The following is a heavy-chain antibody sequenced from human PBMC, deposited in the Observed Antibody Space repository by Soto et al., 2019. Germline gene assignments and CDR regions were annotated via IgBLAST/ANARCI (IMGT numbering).Heavy chain of an antibody. J-gene: IGHJ4*02. CDR1: GGSFSGYY. D-gene: IGHD2-2*01. CDR3: ARGRNLLDCSSTSCHFFFDY. CDR2: INHSGST. V-gene: IGHV4-34*01. Sequence: SETLSLTCAVYGGSFSGYYWSWIRQPPGKGLEWIGEINHSGSTNYNPSLKSRVTISVDTSKNQFSLKLSSVTAADTAVYYCARGRNLLDCSSTSCHFFFDYWGQGTLVTVSS.